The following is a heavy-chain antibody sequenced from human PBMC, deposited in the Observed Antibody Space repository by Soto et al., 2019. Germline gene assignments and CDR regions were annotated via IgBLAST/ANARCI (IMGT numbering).Heavy chain of an antibody. CDR1: GGSISSYY. Sequence: TSETLFLTCTVSGGSISSYYWSWIRQPPGKGLEWIGYTYNTGSAIYNPSLKSRVTISVDTSKNQFSLKLNSVTAADTAVYYCARDLWGYCGADCYPLDVWGQGTTVTVSS. CDR3: ARDLWGYCGADCYPLDV. J-gene: IGHJ6*02. CDR2: TYNTGSA. D-gene: IGHD2-21*02. V-gene: IGHV4-59*01.